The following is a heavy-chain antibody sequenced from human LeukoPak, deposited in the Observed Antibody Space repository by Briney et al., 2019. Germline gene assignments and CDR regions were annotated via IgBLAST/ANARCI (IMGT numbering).Heavy chain of an antibody. V-gene: IGHV3-23*01. CDR2: ISGSGGST. J-gene: IGHJ4*02. D-gene: IGHD2-15*01. Sequence: TGGSLRLSCAASGFTFSSYGMSWVRQAPGKGLEWVSAISGSGGSTYYAASVRGRFTISRDTSRSTLYLQMNSLRAEDAAVYYCAKAPVTSCRGAFCYPFDYWGQGTLVTVSS. CDR3: AKAPVTSCRGAFCYPFDY. CDR1: GFTFSSYG.